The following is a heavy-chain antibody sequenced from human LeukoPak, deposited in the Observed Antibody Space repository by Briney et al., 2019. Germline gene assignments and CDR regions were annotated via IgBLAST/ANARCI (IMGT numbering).Heavy chain of an antibody. CDR1: GGSISSCY. V-gene: IGHV4-59*01. CDR3: ARDLYSPYDSSRWFDP. J-gene: IGHJ5*02. CDR2: IYYGGST. D-gene: IGHD3-22*01. Sequence: PSETLSLTCTVSGGSISSCYWSWIRQPPGKGLEWIGYIYYGGSTNYNPSLKSRVTISVDTSKNQFSLKLSSVTAADTAVYYCARDLYSPYDSSRWFDPWGQGTLVTVSS.